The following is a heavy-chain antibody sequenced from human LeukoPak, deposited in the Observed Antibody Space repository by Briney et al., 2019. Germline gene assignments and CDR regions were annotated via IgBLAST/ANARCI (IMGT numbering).Heavy chain of an antibody. D-gene: IGHD3-22*01. CDR3: ARDHGDYYDSSDKGIDP. CDR2: ISSSGSTI. CDR1: GFTFSDYY. J-gene: IGHJ5*02. Sequence: GGSLRLSCAASGFTFSDYYMSWIRQAPGKGLEWVSYISSSGSTIYYADSVKGRFTISRDNAKNSLYLQMNSLRAEDTAVYYCARDHGDYYDSSDKGIDPWGQGTLVTVSS. V-gene: IGHV3-11*01.